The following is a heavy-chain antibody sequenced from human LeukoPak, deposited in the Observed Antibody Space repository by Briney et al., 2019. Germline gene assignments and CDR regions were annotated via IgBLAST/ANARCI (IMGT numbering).Heavy chain of an antibody. Sequence: GASVKVSCKASGGTFNSYAISWVRQAPGQGLEWMGLINPSAGNTNYAQRFQGRVTMTRNTSTSTVYMELSSLRSEDTAVYYCARIRDGYNDAYDIWGQGTMVTVPS. J-gene: IGHJ3*02. D-gene: IGHD5-24*01. CDR2: INPSAGNT. CDR1: GGTFNSYA. CDR3: ARIRDGYNDAYDI. V-gene: IGHV1-46*02.